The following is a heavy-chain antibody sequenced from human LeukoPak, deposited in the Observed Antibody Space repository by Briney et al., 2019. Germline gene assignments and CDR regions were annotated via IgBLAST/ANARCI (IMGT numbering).Heavy chain of an antibody. CDR1: GFIFTSYA. V-gene: IGHV3-30*04. D-gene: IGHD3-16*01. J-gene: IGHJ6*02. Sequence: GGSLRLSCAASGFIFTSYAMHWVRQAPGKGLDWVAMISDDGSDKYYRDSVKGRFTISKDTSKRTLSLQMNSLRPEDTAVYYCARDNPRGYSDTRALIYYYYGMEVWGRGTTVTVSS. CDR2: ISDDGSDK. CDR3: ARDNPRGYSDTRALIYYYYGMEV.